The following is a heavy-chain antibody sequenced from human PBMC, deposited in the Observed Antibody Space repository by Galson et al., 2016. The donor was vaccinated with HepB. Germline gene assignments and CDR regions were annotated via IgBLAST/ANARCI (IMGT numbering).Heavy chain of an antibody. CDR2: IDPSVSYT. D-gene: IGHD5-12*01. CDR1: GYDFTTFW. CDR3: ARPPTGYTGYDAFSL. Sequence: QSGAEVKKPGESLRISCQASGYDFTTFWITWLRQVPEKGLEWIGRIDPSVSYTNYNPSFQGHVTMSAEPSTNTAYLQWSSLKASDSAIYYCARPPTGYTGYDAFSLWGQGTVVTVSS. J-gene: IGHJ3*01. V-gene: IGHV5-10-1*01.